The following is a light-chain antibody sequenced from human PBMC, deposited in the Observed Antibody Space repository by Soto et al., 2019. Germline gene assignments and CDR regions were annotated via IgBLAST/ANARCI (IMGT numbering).Light chain of an antibody. CDR3: SSYASSTAYV. CDR2: EVS. Sequence: QSVLTQPPSVSGAPGQRVTISCTGSSSNIGAGYDVHWYQLHPGKAPKLMVYEVSYRPSGVSSRFSGSKSANTASLTISGLQAEDEADYYCSSYASSTAYVFGTGTKVTVL. J-gene: IGLJ1*01. CDR1: SSNIGAGYD. V-gene: IGLV1-40*01.